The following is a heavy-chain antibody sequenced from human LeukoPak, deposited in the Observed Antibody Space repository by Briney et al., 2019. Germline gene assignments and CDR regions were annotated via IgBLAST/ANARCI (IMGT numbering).Heavy chain of an antibody. CDR1: GFPFSSYA. J-gene: IGHJ6*02. V-gene: IGHV3-64D*09. D-gene: IGHD2-15*01. CDR2: ISDSGGST. CDR3: VRGYSFGPYGMDV. Sequence: PGGSLRLSCSASGFPFSSYAMHWVRQAPGKGLEYESAISDSGGSTYYADSVKGRFTISRDNSKNTLYLQMSSLRAEDTAVYFCVRGYSFGPYGMDVWGQGTTVTVSS.